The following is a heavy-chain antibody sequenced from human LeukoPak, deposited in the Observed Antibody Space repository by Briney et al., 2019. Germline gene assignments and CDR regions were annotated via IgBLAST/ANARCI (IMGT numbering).Heavy chain of an antibody. CDR1: GFTFSSNG. J-gene: IGHJ4*02. D-gene: IGHD4-17*01. CDR3: VRDYGDYFDY. Sequence: GGSLRLSCAASGFTFSSNGIHWVLQAPGKGLEWVAVIWYDGSNKYYPDSVKGRFTISRDNSKNTLYLQMYSLRAEDTALYYCVRDYGDYFDYWGQGTLVTVCS. V-gene: IGHV3-33*01. CDR2: IWYDGSNK.